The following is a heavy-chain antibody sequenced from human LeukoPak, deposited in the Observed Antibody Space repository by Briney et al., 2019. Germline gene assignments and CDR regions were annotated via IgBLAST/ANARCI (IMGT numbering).Heavy chain of an antibody. V-gene: IGHV3-30*02. CDR3: AKEATSPTYYYYYYYMDD. J-gene: IGHJ6*03. CDR1: GFTFSSYG. D-gene: IGHD2/OR15-2a*01. CDR2: IRFDGSNK. Sequence: GGSLRLSCAASGFTFSSYGMHWVRQAAGKGQGWVAFIRFDGSNKYYGDFVKGRFTISRDNSKSTLYLQMNSLRPEDTAIYYRAKEATSPTYYYYYYYMDDWGKGTTITVSS.